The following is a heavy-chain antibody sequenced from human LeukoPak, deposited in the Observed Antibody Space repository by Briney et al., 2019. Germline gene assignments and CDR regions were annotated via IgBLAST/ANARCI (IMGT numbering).Heavy chain of an antibody. V-gene: IGHV3-11*01. CDR2: ISGSSDAI. CDR3: ASLYDSDGFCFDY. J-gene: IGHJ4*02. D-gene: IGHD5-24*01. Sequence: GGSLRLSCVVSGFRFSDYYMSWIRQTPGKSLELISYISGSSDAIYYTDSVKGRFTISRDNAKNSLYLQLDSLSAEDTAVYYCASLYDSDGFCFDYWGQGALVTVSS. CDR1: GFRFSDYY.